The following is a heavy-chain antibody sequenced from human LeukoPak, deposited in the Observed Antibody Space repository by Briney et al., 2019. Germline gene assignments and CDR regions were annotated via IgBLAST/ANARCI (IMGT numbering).Heavy chain of an antibody. D-gene: IGHD3-22*01. CDR1: GFTFSSYA. V-gene: IGHV3-23*01. Sequence: PGGSLRLSCAASGFTFSSYAMSWVRQAPGKGLEWVSTISNSGGNTCYADSVKGRFTISRDNSKNTLYLQMNSLRAEDTAVYYCANAHSGYYYYFDYWGQGTLVTVSS. CDR2: ISNSGGNT. CDR3: ANAHSGYYYYFDY. J-gene: IGHJ4*02.